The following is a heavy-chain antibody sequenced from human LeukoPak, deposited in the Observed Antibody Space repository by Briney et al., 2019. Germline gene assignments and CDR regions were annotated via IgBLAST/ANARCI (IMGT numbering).Heavy chain of an antibody. CDR1: GYTFTSYG. J-gene: IGHJ4*02. CDR3: ARSWPIVVVPAASAAGDY. Sequence: ASVKASCKASGYTFTSYGISWVRQAPGQGLEWMGWISAYNGNTNYAQKLQGRVTMTTDTSTSTAYMELRSLRSDDTAVYYCARSWPIVVVPAASAAGDYWGQGTLVTVSS. CDR2: ISAYNGNT. V-gene: IGHV1-18*01. D-gene: IGHD2-2*01.